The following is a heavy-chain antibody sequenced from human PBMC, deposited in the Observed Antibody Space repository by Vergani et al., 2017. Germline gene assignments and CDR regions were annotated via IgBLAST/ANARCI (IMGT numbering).Heavy chain of an antibody. D-gene: IGHD6-19*01. CDR3: ARYVVWLDPPAALFDY. CDR1: GFTFSSYW. V-gene: IGHV3-7*03. Sequence: EVQLVESGGGLVQPGGSLRLSCAASGFTFSSYWMSWVRQAPGKGLEWVAKIKQDGSEKYYVDSVKGRFTISRDNAKNSLYLQMNSLRAEDTAVYYCARYVVWLDPPAALFDYWGQGTLVTVSS. CDR2: IKQDGSEK. J-gene: IGHJ4*02.